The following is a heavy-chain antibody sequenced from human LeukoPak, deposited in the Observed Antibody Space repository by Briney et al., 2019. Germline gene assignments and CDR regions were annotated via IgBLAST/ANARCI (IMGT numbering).Heavy chain of an antibody. J-gene: IGHJ3*02. Sequence: GSLRLSCAASGFTFSTYSMNWVRQAPGKGLEWIGEINHSGSTNYNPSLKSRVTISVDTSKNQFSLKLSSATAADTAVYYCARGTGGRFRPYYYGSGSPKGDAFDIWGQGTMVTVSS. CDR3: ARGTGGRFRPYYYGSGSPKGDAFDI. D-gene: IGHD3-10*01. CDR1: GFTFSTYS. CDR2: INHSGST. V-gene: IGHV4-34*01.